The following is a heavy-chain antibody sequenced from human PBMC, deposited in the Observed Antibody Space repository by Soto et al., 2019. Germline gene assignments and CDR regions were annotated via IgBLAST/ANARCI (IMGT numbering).Heavy chain of an antibody. Sequence: EVQLVESGGGLVQPGRSLRLSCAASGFTVSNNYINWVRQAPGKGLEWVSIIYSGGSTYYADSVKGRFTISRDNSNNTRYLQMTSLRAEDTAVYYCVRSRFVARGGTLVDYGGQGTQGTVSS. J-gene: IGHJ4*02. V-gene: IGHV3-66*01. CDR2: IYSGGST. CDR3: VRSRFVARGGTLVDY. CDR1: GFTVSNNY. D-gene: IGHD2-15*01.